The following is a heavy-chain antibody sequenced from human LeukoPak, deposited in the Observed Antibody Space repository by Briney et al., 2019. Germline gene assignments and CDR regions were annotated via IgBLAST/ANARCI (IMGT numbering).Heavy chain of an antibody. V-gene: IGHV1-2*02. D-gene: IGHD4-23*01. J-gene: IGHJ4*02. Sequence: ASVKVSCKASGYTFSGYYIHWVRQAPGQGLEWMGWINPKTGGAKYAQIFQGRVTMTRDASISTAFMDLSSLRSDDTAVYYCGRDGANSGIGYWDQGTLVTVSS. CDR2: INPKTGGA. CDR3: GRDGANSGIGY. CDR1: GYTFSGYY.